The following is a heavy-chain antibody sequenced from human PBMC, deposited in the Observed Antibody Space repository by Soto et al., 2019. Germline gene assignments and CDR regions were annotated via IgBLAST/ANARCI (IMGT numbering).Heavy chain of an antibody. Sequence: PSATLSLTCGVSGGTIRSPDWWTWVRQPPWKGLEWIGEIFQSGSTNYTPSLESRVTISVDKSKNQFSLTLTSVTAADTAVYFCARGRGRYSSGWSWFDPWGQGILVTVSS. CDR3: ARGRGRYSSGWSWFDP. J-gene: IGHJ5*02. CDR2: IFQSGST. CDR1: GGTIRSPDW. V-gene: IGHV4-4*02. D-gene: IGHD6-19*01.